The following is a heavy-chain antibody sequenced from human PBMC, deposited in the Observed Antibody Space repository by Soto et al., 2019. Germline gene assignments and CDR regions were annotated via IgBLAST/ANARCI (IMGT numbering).Heavy chain of an antibody. J-gene: IGHJ4*02. Sequence: GGSLRLSCAASGFTFSSYAMSWVRQAPGKGLQWVSAISGSGGSTYYADSVKGRFTISRDNSKNTLYLQMNSLRAEDTAVYYCAKSPGYSKEPHYWGQGTLVTVSS. CDR2: ISGSGGST. D-gene: IGHD6-13*01. CDR3: AKSPGYSKEPHY. V-gene: IGHV3-23*01. CDR1: GFTFSSYA.